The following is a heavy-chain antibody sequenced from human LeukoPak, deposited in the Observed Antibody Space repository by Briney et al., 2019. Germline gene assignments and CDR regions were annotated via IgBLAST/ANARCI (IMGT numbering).Heavy chain of an antibody. Sequence: GGSLRLSCAASGFTFSSYSMNWVRQAPGKGLEWVSSISSSSTYIYYADSVKGRFTISRDNAKNSLYLQMNSLRAEDTAVYYCARDLPMGYCSSTSCPSPPWGQGTLVTVSS. D-gene: IGHD2-2*01. CDR2: ISSSSTYI. J-gene: IGHJ5*02. CDR3: ARDLPMGYCSSTSCPSPP. V-gene: IGHV3-21*01. CDR1: GFTFSSYS.